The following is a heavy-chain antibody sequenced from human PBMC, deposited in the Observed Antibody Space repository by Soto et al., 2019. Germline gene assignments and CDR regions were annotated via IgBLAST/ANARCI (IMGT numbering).Heavy chain of an antibody. V-gene: IGHV1-2*04. Sequence: ASVKVSCKASGYTFTGYYMHWVRQAPGQGLEWMGWINPNSGGTNYAQKFQGWVTMTRDTSISTAYMELSRLRSDDTAVYYCARGSYSGSYWAFFDHWGQGTLVTVSS. D-gene: IGHD1-26*01. J-gene: IGHJ4*02. CDR2: INPNSGGT. CDR1: GYTFTGYY. CDR3: ARGSYSGSYWAFFDH.